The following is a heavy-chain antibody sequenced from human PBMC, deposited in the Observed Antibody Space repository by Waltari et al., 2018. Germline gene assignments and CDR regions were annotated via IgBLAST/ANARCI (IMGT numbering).Heavy chain of an antibody. V-gene: IGHV4-61*09. J-gene: IGHJ4*02. Sequence: QVQLQESGPGLVKPSQTLSLTCTVSGGSISSGSYYWSWIRQPAGKGLEWIGYIYTSGSTNYNPSLKSRVTISVDTSKNQFSLKLSSVTAADTAVYYCARGLGLTDFWSGSYYFDYWGQGTLVTVSS. CDR2: IYTSGST. CDR1: GGSISSGSYY. D-gene: IGHD3-3*01. CDR3: ARGLGLTDFWSGSYYFDY.